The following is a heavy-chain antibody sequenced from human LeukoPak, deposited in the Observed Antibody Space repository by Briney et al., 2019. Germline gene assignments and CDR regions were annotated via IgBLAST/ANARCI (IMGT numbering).Heavy chain of an antibody. V-gene: IGHV3-48*03. CDR2: ISSSGSTI. CDR3: ARDGVTGIHYYYYYMDV. J-gene: IGHJ6*03. Sequence: GGSLRLSCAASGFTFSSYEMNWVRQAPGKGLEWVSYISSSGSTIYYADSVKGRFTISRDNAKNSLYLQMNSLRAEDTAVYYCARDGVTGIHYYYYYMDVWGKGTTVTVSS. D-gene: IGHD5-18*01. CDR1: GFTFSSYE.